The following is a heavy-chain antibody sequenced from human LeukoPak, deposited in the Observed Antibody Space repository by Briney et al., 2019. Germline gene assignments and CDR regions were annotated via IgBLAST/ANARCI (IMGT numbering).Heavy chain of an antibody. CDR1: GYTFTGYY. V-gene: IGHV1-2*02. D-gene: IGHD4-17*01. J-gene: IGHJ4*02. CDR2: INPNSGGT. Sequence: ASVKVSCKASGYTFTGYYMHWVRQAPGQGLEWMGWINPNSGGTNYAQKFQGRVTMTRDTSIGTAYMELSRLRSDDTAVYYCARSAYGDYGELNYWGQGTLVTVSS. CDR3: ARSAYGDYGELNY.